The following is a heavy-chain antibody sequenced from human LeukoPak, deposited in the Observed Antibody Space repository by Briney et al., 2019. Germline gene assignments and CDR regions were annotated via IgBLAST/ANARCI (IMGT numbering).Heavy chain of an antibody. Sequence: PGGSLRLSCAASGFTFNNYWIHWVRQVPGKGLVWVSRINNDGSSASYVDSVKGRFTISRDNAKNTLFLQMNSLRAEDTAVYYCARGHRYYYDSSGYYYGFDYWGQGTLVTVSS. V-gene: IGHV3-74*01. D-gene: IGHD3-22*01. CDR3: ARGHRYYYDSSGYYYGFDY. J-gene: IGHJ4*02. CDR1: GFTFNNYW. CDR2: INNDGSSA.